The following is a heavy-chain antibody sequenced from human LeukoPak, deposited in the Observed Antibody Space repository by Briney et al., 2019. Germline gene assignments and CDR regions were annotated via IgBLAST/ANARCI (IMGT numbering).Heavy chain of an antibody. D-gene: IGHD2-21*02. J-gene: IGHJ4*02. Sequence: GASVKVSCKASGYTFTGYYMHWVRQAPGQGLEWMGWINPNSGGTNYAQKFQGRVTMTRDTSIGTAYMELSRLRSDDTAVYYCASEYQPLLLGFDYWGQGTLVTVSS. CDR1: GYTFTGYY. CDR3: ASEYQPLLLGFDY. CDR2: INPNSGGT. V-gene: IGHV1-2*02.